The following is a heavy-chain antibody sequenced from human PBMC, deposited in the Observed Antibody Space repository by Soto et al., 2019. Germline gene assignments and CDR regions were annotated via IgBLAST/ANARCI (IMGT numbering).Heavy chain of an antibody. D-gene: IGHD3-3*01. CDR2: IKQDGSEK. CDR1: GFTFSSYW. Sequence: PGGSLRLSCAASGFTFSSYWMSWVRQAPGKGLEWVANIKQDGSEKYYVDSVKGRFTISRDNAKNSLYLQMNSLRAEDTAVYYCARTNYDFWSGYLETYYFDYWGQGTLVTVSS. CDR3: ARTNYDFWSGYLETYYFDY. V-gene: IGHV3-7*01. J-gene: IGHJ4*02.